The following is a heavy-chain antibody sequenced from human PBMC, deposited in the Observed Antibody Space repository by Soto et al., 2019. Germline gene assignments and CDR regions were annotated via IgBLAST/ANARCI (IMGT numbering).Heavy chain of an antibody. CDR1: GYTFTSYA. V-gene: IGHV1-3*01. CDR3: ARELRPARHIVVVTAIQERIHYGMDV. CDR2: INAGNGNT. Sequence: GASVKVSCKASGYTFTSYAMHWVRQAPGQRLEWMGWINAGNGNTKYSQKFQGRVTITRDTSASTAYMELSSLRSEDTAVYYCARELRPARHIVVVTAIQERIHYGMDVWGQGTTVTVSS. D-gene: IGHD2-21*02. J-gene: IGHJ6*02.